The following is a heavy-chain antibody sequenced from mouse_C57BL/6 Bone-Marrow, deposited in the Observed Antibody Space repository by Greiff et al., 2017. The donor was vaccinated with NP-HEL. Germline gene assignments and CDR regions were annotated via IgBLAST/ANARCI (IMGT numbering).Heavy chain of an antibody. V-gene: IGHV14-4*01. CDR1: GFNIKDDY. CDR2: IDPENGDT. CDR3: TPDGYYEAMDY. Sequence: EVQLQQSGAELVRPGASVKSSCTASGFNIKDDYMHWVKQRPEQGLEWIGWIDPENGDTESASKFQGKATITADTSSNTAYLQLSSLTSEDTAVYYCTPDGYYEAMDYWGQGTSVTVSS. J-gene: IGHJ4*01. D-gene: IGHD2-3*01.